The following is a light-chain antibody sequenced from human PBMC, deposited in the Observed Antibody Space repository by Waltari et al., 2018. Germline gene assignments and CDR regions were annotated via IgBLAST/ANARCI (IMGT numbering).Light chain of an antibody. CDR1: QNLISY. J-gene: IGKJ4*01. V-gene: IGKV3-11*01. CDR2: DAS. Sequence: PGGRATLSSRASQNLISYLAWYQQKPGQTPRLLIYDASNRATGIPARFTGSGSGTDFTLTISSLEPEDFAVYYCQQRYNWPVTFGGGTKVEIK. CDR3: QQRYNWPVT.